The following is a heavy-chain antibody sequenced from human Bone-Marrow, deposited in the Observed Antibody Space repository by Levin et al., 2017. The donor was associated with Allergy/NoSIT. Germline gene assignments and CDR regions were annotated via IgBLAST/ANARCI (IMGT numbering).Heavy chain of an antibody. CDR1: SYSLTTYG. D-gene: IGHD5-18*01. CDR3: ARGRGYSHGYRVVELDV. V-gene: IGHV1-18*01. CDR2: INPYDGYT. J-gene: IGHJ4*02. Sequence: PGASVKVSCKASSYSLTTYGLIWMRQAPGQGLEWMGWINPYDGYTKYAQNFQGRLTLTTDTSTDTAYMELTTLTFDDTAVYYCARGRGYSHGYRVVELDVWGQGTLITVSS.